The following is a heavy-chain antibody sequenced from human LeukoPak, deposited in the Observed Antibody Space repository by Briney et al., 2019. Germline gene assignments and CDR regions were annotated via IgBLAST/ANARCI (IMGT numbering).Heavy chain of an antibody. CDR3: ARDFRDYRDYVAYFDS. J-gene: IGHJ4*02. CDR2: ILYDGTNQ. D-gene: IGHD4-17*01. V-gene: IGHV3-30-3*01. Sequence: GGSLRLSCAASGFNFSTYAMHWVRQAPGKGLEWVAVILYDGTNQYYADSVKGRFTISRDNSRNTLYLQMNSLKVEDTAVYYCARDFRDYRDYVAYFDSWGQGTLVTVSS. CDR1: GFNFSTYA.